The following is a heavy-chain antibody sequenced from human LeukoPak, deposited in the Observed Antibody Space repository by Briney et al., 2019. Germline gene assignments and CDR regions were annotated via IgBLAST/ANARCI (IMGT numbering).Heavy chain of an antibody. CDR3: ARTRDYSLDS. Sequence: PGRSLRLSCAASRFTVCDNLTSWSCQAPGQWLDWVSMIYAGGSTYYADSVKGRFTISRDNSKNTLYLQLNSLSVEETAVYYCARTRDYSLDSWGQGTLVSVSS. J-gene: IGHJ4*02. CDR2: IYAGGST. CDR1: RFTVCDNL. D-gene: IGHD2-15*01. V-gene: IGHV3-66*01.